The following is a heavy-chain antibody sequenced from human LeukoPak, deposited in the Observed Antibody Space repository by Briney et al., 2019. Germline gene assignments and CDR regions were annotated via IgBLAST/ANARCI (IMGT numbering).Heavy chain of an antibody. Sequence: GASVKVSCKASGYTFTGYYMHWVRQAPGQGLEWMGWINPNSGGTNYAQKFQGRVTMTRDTSISTAYMELSRLRSDDTAVYYCARSPVDYYGPNWFDPWGQGTLVTVSS. J-gene: IGHJ5*02. D-gene: IGHD3-10*01. V-gene: IGHV1-2*02. CDR2: INPNSGGT. CDR3: ARSPVDYYGPNWFDP. CDR1: GYTFTGYY.